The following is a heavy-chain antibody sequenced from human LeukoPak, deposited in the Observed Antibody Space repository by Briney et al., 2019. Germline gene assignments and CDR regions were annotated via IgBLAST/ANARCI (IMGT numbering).Heavy chain of an antibody. CDR3: ARHLSFGAGSGWYEFNAFDI. CDR1: GGSISSYY. D-gene: IGHD6-19*01. J-gene: IGHJ3*02. CDR2: IYYSGST. V-gene: IGHV4-59*08. Sequence: PSETLSLTCTVSGGSISSYYWSWIRQPPGKGLEWIGYIYYSGSTNYNPSLKSRVTISVDTSKNQFSLKLSSVTAADTAVYYCARHLSFGAGSGWYEFNAFDIWGQGTMVTVSS.